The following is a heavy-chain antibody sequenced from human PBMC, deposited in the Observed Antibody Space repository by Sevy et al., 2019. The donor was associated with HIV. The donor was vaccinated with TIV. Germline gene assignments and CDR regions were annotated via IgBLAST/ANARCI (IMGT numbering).Heavy chain of an antibody. CDR1: GFTFSSYD. D-gene: IGHD6-6*01. CDR2: IGTAGDT. J-gene: IGHJ6*03. V-gene: IGHV3-13*01. CDR3: ARAQGRIAARFYYYYYMDV. Sequence: GGSLRLSCAASGFTFSSYDMHWVRQATGKGLEWVSAIGTAGDTYYPGSVKGRFPISRENAKNSLYLQMNSLRAGDTAVYYCARAQGRIAARFYYYYYMDVWGKGTTVTVSS.